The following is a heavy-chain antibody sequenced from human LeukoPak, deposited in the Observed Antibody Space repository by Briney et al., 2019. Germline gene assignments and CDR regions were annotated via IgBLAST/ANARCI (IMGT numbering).Heavy chain of an antibody. CDR2: IIPIFGTA. CDR1: GGTFSSYA. CDR3: ARVQEYSYGYDY. J-gene: IGHJ4*02. D-gene: IGHD5-18*01. Sequence: ASVKVSCKASGGTFSSYAISWVRQAPGQGLEWMGGIIPIFGTANYAQRFQGRVTMTTDTSTSTAYMELRSLRSDDTAVYYCARVQEYSYGYDYWGQGTLVTVSS. V-gene: IGHV1-69*05.